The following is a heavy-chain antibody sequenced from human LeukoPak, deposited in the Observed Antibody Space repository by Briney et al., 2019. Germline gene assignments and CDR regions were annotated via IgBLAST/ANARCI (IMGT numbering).Heavy chain of an antibody. CDR3: AKVAGTEGQYFDY. CDR1: GFTFSSYG. D-gene: IGHD6-19*01. V-gene: IGHV3-30*02. CDR2: IRYDGSNK. Sequence: PGGSLRLSCAVSGFTFSSYGMHWVRQAPGKGLEWVAFIRYDGSNKYYADSVKGRFTISRDNSKNTLYLQMNSLRAEDTAVYYCAKVAGTEGQYFDYWGQGTLVTVSS. J-gene: IGHJ4*02.